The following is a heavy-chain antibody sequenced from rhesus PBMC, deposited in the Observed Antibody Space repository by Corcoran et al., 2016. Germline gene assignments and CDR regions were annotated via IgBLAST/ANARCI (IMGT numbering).Heavy chain of an antibody. CDR1: GGSISGYY. V-gene: IGHV4-81*01. Sequence: QVQLQESGPGLVKPSEPLSLTCAVSGGSISGYYWSWIRQPPGKGLEWIGNIDGNIAGTNSHPVLQSRVIISKNTSKIQFSLELSAVTTADTAVYECARELRCSGTYCYADGLDSWGQGVVVTVSS. D-gene: IGHD2-27*01. J-gene: IGHJ6*01. CDR2: IDGNIAGT. CDR3: ARELRCSGTYCYADGLDS.